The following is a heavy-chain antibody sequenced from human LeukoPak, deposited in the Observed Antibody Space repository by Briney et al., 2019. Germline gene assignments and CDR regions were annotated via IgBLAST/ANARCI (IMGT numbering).Heavy chain of an antibody. J-gene: IGHJ6*03. D-gene: IGHD3-22*01. V-gene: IGHV4-59*01. CDR1: GVSISGYY. CDR2: IFYSGST. Sequence: PTETLSLTCNVSGVSISGYYWTWIRQPPGKGLEWVGDIFYSGSTNCNPSPKSRVTISLDTSNNHFSLRLTSVPAADTAVYFCARGTYYTDSSAYSYYSYYDMDVWGKGTTVTISS. CDR3: ARGTYYTDSSAYSYYSYYDMDV.